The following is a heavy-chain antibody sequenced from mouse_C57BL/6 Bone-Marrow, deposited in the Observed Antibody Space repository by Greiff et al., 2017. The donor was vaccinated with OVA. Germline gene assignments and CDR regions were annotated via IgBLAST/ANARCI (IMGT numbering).Heavy chain of an antibody. D-gene: IGHD2-1*01. Sequence: QVQLQQPGAELVKPGASVKVSCKASGYTFTSYWMHWVKQRPEQGLEWIGYIYPRDGSTKYNEKFKGKATLTADKSSSTAYMQLNSLTSEDSAVYFCAYGNWYFDVWGTGTTVTVSS. J-gene: IGHJ1*03. CDR3: AYGNWYFDV. CDR1: GYTFTSYW. CDR2: IYPRDGST. V-gene: IGHV1S12*01.